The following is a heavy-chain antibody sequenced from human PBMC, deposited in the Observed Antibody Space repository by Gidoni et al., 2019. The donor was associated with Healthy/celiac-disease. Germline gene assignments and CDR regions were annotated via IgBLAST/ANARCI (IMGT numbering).Heavy chain of an antibody. CDR1: GSPLRSHA. CDR3: AKHVGYYYDSSGYFDY. Sequence: EVQPLESGRGLVLPGGSLRISCVASGSPLRSHAMSWVRQAPGKGLEWVSAISGSGGSTYYADSVKGRFTISRDNSKNTLYLQMNRLRAEDTAVYYCAKHVGYYYDSSGYFDYWSQGTLVTVSS. J-gene: IGHJ4*02. V-gene: IGHV3-23*01. CDR2: ISGSGGST. D-gene: IGHD3-22*01.